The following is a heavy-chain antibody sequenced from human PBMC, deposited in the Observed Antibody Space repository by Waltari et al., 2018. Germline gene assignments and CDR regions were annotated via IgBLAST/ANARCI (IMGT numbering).Heavy chain of an antibody. J-gene: IGHJ4*02. V-gene: IGHV3-74*01. CDR3: ARGGSYSTSAMDY. CDR1: GFTFSSYW. CDR2: IRSDGSST. D-gene: IGHD6-13*01. Sequence: EVQLVESGGGLVQPGGSLRLSCAASGFTFSSYWMHWVRQAPGEGLGWGSRIRSDGSSTSYADSVKGRFTIARDNGKNTLYLQMNSLRPEDTAVYYWARGGSYSTSAMDYWGQGTLVTASS.